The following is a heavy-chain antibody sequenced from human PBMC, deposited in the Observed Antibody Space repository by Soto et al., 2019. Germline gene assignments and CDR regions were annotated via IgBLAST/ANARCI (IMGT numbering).Heavy chain of an antibody. CDR1: GFTFSYYS. Sequence: EVQLLESGGGLVQPGGSLRLSCAASGFTFSYYSMSWVRQAPGKGLEWVSHTSGSGDTTYYADSVKGRFTISRDNSKNTLYLQMNSLRADDTAVYYCAAPVPAATHYDYYDMDVWGQGTTVTVSS. J-gene: IGHJ6*02. CDR2: TSGSGDTT. D-gene: IGHD2-2*01. V-gene: IGHV3-23*01. CDR3: AAPVPAATHYDYYDMDV.